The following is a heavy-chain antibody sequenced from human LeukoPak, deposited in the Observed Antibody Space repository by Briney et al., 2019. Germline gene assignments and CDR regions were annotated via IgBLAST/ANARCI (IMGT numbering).Heavy chain of an antibody. CDR2: IYHSGST. CDR1: GGSISSGGYS. V-gene: IGHV4-30-2*01. Sequence: PSETLSLTCAVSGGSISSGGYSWSWIRQPPGKGLEWIGYIYHSGSTYYNPSLKSRVTISVDRSKNQFSLKLSSVTAADTAVYYCARAAAAGIAEYFQHWGQSTLVTVSS. J-gene: IGHJ1*01. CDR3: ARAAAAGIAEYFQH. D-gene: IGHD6-13*01.